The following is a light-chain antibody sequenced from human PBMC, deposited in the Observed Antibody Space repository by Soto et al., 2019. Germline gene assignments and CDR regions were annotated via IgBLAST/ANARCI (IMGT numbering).Light chain of an antibody. Sequence: QSVLIQPPSMTGSPGQSVTISCTGTTSDIGAYDYVSCFQHHPGTVPKPMIYSVNSRPSGVPDRFSDSKSANPASMTISELQPRDGADFFCFSYTSSAPSVLGTGTKVTVL. CDR1: TSDIGAYDY. J-gene: IGLJ1*01. CDR2: SVN. CDR3: FSYTSSAPSV. V-gene: IGLV2-11*01.